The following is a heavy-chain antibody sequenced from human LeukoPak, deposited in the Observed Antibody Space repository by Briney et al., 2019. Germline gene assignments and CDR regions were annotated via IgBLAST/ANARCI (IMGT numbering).Heavy chain of an antibody. J-gene: IGHJ5*02. D-gene: IGHD3-22*01. CDR1: GYTFTSYG. CDR2: INPSGGST. Sequence: ASVKVSCKASGYTFTSYGISWVRQAPGQGLEWMGIINPSGGSTSYAQEFQGRVTMTRDTSTSTVYMELSSLRSEDTAVYYCARDARFYYDRSGYYYPLWFDPWGQGTLVTVSS. CDR3: ARDARFYYDRSGYYYPLWFDP. V-gene: IGHV1-46*01.